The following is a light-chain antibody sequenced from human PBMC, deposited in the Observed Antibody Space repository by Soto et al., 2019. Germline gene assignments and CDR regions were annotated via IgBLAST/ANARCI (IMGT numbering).Light chain of an antibody. J-gene: IGKJ2*01. Sequence: EIVLTQSPGTLSLSPGERATLSCRASQSVSSSYLAWYQQKPGQAPRLLLYDASSRATGIPDRFSGSGSGTDFTLTISSLQSEDFAVYYCQQYNNWPPYTFGQGTKLEIK. V-gene: IGKV3-20*01. CDR2: DAS. CDR3: QQYNNWPPYT. CDR1: QSVSSSY.